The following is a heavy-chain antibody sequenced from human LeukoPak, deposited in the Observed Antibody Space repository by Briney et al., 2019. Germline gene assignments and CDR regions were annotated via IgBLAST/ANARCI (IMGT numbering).Heavy chain of an antibody. CDR1: GFTVSSNY. J-gene: IGHJ3*02. D-gene: IGHD1-1*01. Sequence: SGGSLRLSCAASGFTVSSNYMSWVRQAPGKGLEWVSGISWNSGSIGYADSVKGRFTISRDNAKNSLYLQMNSLRAEDTALYYCAKSGTPSTLGAFDIWGQGTMVTVSS. V-gene: IGHV3-9*01. CDR2: ISWNSGSI. CDR3: AKSGTPSTLGAFDI.